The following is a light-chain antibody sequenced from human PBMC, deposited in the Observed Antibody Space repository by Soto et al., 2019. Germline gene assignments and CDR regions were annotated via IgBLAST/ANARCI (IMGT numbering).Light chain of an antibody. CDR3: QQAISFPLT. Sequence: IQMTQSPSSVSASVGDRVTITCRASQDVKSWLAWYQQKPGKAPKLLINAASTLHTGVPSRFSGSAAGTEFNFTISSLQPEYFATYYCQQAISFPLTFGGGTKVDIK. V-gene: IGKV1-12*01. CDR1: QDVKSW. J-gene: IGKJ4*01. CDR2: AAS.